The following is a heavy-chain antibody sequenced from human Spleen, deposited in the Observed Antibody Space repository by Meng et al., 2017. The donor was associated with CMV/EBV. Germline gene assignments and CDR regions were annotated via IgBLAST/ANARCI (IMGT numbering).Heavy chain of an antibody. D-gene: IGHD2-15*01. CDR2: IYTDGNT. CDR1: GFNVRSRY. Sequence: LSCAASGFNVRSRYMTWVRQAPGKGLEWVSVIYTDGNTNYADTVKGRFTISRDTSKNTVYLQMNSLRIEDTAIYYCATSWWGDWGQGTLVTVSS. J-gene: IGHJ4*02. V-gene: IGHV3-53*01. CDR3: ATSWWGD.